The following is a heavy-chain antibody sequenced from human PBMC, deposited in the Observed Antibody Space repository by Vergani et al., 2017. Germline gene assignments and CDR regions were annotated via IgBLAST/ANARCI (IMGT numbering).Heavy chain of an antibody. J-gene: IGHJ6*03. CDR2: ISGYDGKT. Sequence: QVQLVQSGAEMKKPGASVNVSCKTSGYSFNSYGINWVRQAPGQGLEWLGWISGYDGKTEYVEKLQGRITVTIDTSTNSAYMELRGLRSDDTAVYYCARGGSIAAPSYLYYFYMDVGGKGTSVTVSS. V-gene: IGHV1-18*01. CDR1: GYSFNSYG. D-gene: IGHD6-6*01. CDR3: ARGGSIAAPSYLYYFYMDV.